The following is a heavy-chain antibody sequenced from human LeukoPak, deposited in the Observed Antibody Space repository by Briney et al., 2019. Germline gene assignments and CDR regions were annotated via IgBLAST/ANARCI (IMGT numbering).Heavy chain of an antibody. CDR1: GGSISSYY. V-gene: IGHV4-59*12. J-gene: IGHJ4*02. Sequence: SETLSLTCTVSGGSISSYYWSWIRQPPGKGLEWIGYIYYSGSTNYNPSLKSRVTISVDTSKNQFSLKLSSVTAADTAVYYCARDQVHWGGFDYWGQGTLVTVSS. D-gene: IGHD7-27*01. CDR2: IYYSGST. CDR3: ARDQVHWGGFDY.